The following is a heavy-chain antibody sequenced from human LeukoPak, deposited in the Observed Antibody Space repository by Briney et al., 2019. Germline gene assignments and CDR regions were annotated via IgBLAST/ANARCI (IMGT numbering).Heavy chain of an antibody. Sequence: PSETLSLTCAVYGGSFSGYYWSWIRQPPGKGLEWIGEINHSGSTNYNPSLKSRVTISVDTSKNQFSLKLSSVTAADTAVYYCARRRRFGSSSNYYFDYWGQGTLVTVSS. CDR2: INHSGST. D-gene: IGHD3-10*01. J-gene: IGHJ4*02. CDR3: ARRRRFGSSSNYYFDY. V-gene: IGHV4-34*01. CDR1: GGSFSGYY.